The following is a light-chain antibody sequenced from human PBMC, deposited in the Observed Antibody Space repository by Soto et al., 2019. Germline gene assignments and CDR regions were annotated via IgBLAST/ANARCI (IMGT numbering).Light chain of an antibody. CDR3: QQYGSSRWP. CDR1: QSVSSSY. Sequence: EIVLTQSPGTLSLSPGERATLSCRASQSVSSSYLAWYQQKPGHAPRLLIYGASSRATGIPDRFSGSGSGTDFTLTISRLEPEDFAVYYCQQYGSSRWPFGQGTKVEIK. J-gene: IGKJ1*01. V-gene: IGKV3-20*01. CDR2: GAS.